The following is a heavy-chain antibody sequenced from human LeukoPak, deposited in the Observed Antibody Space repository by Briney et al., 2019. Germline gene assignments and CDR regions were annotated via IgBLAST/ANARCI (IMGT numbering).Heavy chain of an antibody. D-gene: IGHD5-12*01. CDR3: ARDLPRGYSGYDRGLDY. Sequence: PGRSLRLSCAASGFTFGSYGMHWVRQAPGKGLEWVAVIWYDGSNKYYADSVKGRFTISRDNSKNTLYLQMNSLRAEDTAVYYCARDLPRGYSGYDRGLDYWGQGTLVTVSS. J-gene: IGHJ4*02. V-gene: IGHV3-33*01. CDR2: IWYDGSNK. CDR1: GFTFGSYG.